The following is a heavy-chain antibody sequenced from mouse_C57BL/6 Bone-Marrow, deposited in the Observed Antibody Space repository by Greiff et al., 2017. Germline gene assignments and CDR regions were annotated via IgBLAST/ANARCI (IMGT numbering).Heavy chain of an antibody. J-gene: IGHJ2*01. Sequence: EVMLVESGGGLVKPGGSLKLSCAASGFTFSDYGMHWVRQAPEKGLEWVAYISSGSSTIYYADTVKGRFTISRDNAKNTLFLQITSLRSEDTAMYYCAREYYRNIDYWGQGTTLTVSS. D-gene: IGHD2-5*01. CDR2: ISSGSSTI. CDR3: AREYYRNIDY. CDR1: GFTFSDYG. V-gene: IGHV5-17*01.